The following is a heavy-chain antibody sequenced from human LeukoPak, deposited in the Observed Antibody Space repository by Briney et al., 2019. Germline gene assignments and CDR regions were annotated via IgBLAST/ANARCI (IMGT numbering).Heavy chain of an antibody. V-gene: IGHV5-51*01. CDR1: EYSFTSYW. D-gene: IGHD6-19*01. Sequence: GESLKISCKGSEYSFTSYWIGWARQMPGKGLEWMGIIDPGDSDTRYSPSFQGQVTISVDKSISTAYLQWSSLKASDTAMYYCARRKEQWLDREYFDYWGQGTLVTVSS. J-gene: IGHJ4*02. CDR2: IDPGDSDT. CDR3: ARRKEQWLDREYFDY.